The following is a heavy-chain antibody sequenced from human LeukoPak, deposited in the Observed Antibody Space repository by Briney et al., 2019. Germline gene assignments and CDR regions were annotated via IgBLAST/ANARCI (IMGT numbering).Heavy chain of an antibody. CDR3: ARDFELSH. CDR2: IWYDGSSK. Sequence: GGSLRLSCAASGFTFSSYGMHWVRQAPGKGLEWVALIWYDGSSKHYAVSVRGRFTISRDNSKNTLYLQMNSLRAEDTAVYYCARDFELSHWGQGTLVTVSS. CDR1: GFTFSSYG. J-gene: IGHJ4*02. D-gene: IGHD3-16*02. V-gene: IGHV3-33*01.